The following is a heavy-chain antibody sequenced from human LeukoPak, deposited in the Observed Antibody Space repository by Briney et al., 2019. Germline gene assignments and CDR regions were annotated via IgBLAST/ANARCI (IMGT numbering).Heavy chain of an antibody. Sequence: RPSETLSLTCAAYGGSVSGYYWSWVRQAPGKGLEWIGQIWHRGRIHHNPSLKGRVTMSVDTSKNQFALEVDSVTAADTAVYYCASSKYNWNWRYNWFDPWGQGTLVTVSS. V-gene: IGHV4-34*01. CDR2: IWHRGRI. J-gene: IGHJ5*02. D-gene: IGHD1-7*01. CDR1: GGSVSGYY. CDR3: ASSKYNWNWRYNWFDP.